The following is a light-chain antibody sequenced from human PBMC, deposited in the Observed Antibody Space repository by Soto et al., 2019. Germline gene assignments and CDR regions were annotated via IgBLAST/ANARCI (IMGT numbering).Light chain of an antibody. CDR1: SGDVGGYNY. Sequence: QSALTQPASVSGSPGQSITISCTGTSGDVGGYNYVSWYQQHPGKAPKHMIYDVSNRPSGVSNRFSGSKSGSTASLTISGLQTEDEADYYCSSYTSSSSPPYVFGTGTKLTVL. J-gene: IGLJ1*01. CDR2: DVS. V-gene: IGLV2-14*01. CDR3: SSYTSSSSPPYV.